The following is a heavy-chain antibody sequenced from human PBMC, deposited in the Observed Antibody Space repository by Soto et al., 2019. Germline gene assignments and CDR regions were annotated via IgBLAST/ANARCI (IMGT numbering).Heavy chain of an antibody. CDR3: AHKGPEDWPLDY. V-gene: IGHV2-5*02. D-gene: IGHD3-9*01. J-gene: IGHJ4*02. CDR2: IYWDDSK. CDR1: GFSLSTSGVG. Sequence: QITLKESGPTLVRPTQTLTLTCAFSGFSLSTSGVGAGWIRQPPGKALEWLAVIYWDDSKHYSPSLRSRLTITKDTSKNRVVLTMTNMDPMDTGTYYCAHKGPEDWPLDYWGQGTLVTVSS.